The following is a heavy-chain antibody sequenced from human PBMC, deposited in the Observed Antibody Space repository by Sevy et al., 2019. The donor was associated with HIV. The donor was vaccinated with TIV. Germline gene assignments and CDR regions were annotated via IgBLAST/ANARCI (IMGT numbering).Heavy chain of an antibody. CDR3: ARQSLEQLEGYYYYYMDV. CDR2: IYPGDSDT. J-gene: IGHJ6*03. Sequence: GESLKISCKGSGYSFTSYWIGWVRQMPGKGLEWMGIIYPGDSDTRCSPSFQGQVTISADKSISTAYLQWSSLKASDTAMYYCARQSLEQLEGYYYYYMDVWGKGTTVTVSS. D-gene: IGHD6-6*01. V-gene: IGHV5-51*01. CDR1: GYSFTSYW.